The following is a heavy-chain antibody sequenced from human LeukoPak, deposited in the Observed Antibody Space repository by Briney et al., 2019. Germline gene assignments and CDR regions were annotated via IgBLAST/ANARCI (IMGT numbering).Heavy chain of an antibody. CDR2: IYYSGST. J-gene: IGHJ4*02. CDR1: GRSISGYY. Sequence: SETLSLTCTLSGRSISGYYWNWLRQPPGKGLEGTGNIYYSGSTYYNPSLNSRVTISIDTSKNQFSLKLSSVPAADTAVYFCARIGYFDYAIGSWGQGTLVTVSS. D-gene: IGHD3-9*01. CDR3: ARIGYFDYAIGS. V-gene: IGHV4-59*05.